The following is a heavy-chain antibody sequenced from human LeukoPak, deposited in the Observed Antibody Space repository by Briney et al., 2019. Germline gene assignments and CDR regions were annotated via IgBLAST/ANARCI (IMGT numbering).Heavy chain of an antibody. V-gene: IGHV1-69*13. CDR1: GGTFSSYA. CDR2: IIPIFGTA. Sequence: SVKVSCKASGGTFSSYAISWVRQAPGQGLEWMGGIIPIFGTANYAQKFQGRVTITADESTSTAYMELSSLRSEDTAVYYCARDEYSSSSPDNWGQGTRVTVSS. CDR3: ARDEYSSSSPDN. J-gene: IGHJ4*02. D-gene: IGHD6-6*01.